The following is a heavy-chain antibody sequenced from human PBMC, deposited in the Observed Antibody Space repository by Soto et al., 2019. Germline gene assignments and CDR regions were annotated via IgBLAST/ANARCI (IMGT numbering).Heavy chain of an antibody. CDR2: THYSGST. D-gene: IGHD5-18*01. CDR1: GVSISGHY. V-gene: IGHV4-59*11. CDR3: ARITRPDSDALYYFDY. J-gene: IGHJ4*02. Sequence: ETLSLTCTVSGVSISGHYCSWLRQPPWKGLEWIGYTHYSGSTNYNPSLKSRMSISVDTSKNHCSLSLSSVTAADTAVYFCARITRPDSDALYYFDYWGQGILVTVSS.